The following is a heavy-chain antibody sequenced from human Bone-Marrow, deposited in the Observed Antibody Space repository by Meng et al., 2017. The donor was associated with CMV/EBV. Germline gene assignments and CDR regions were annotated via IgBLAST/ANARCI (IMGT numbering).Heavy chain of an antibody. CDR3: ARVREVRLDHYSNYGLSHWFDP. D-gene: IGHD4-11*01. CDR1: GYY. J-gene: IGHJ5*02. Sequence: GYYWSRIRQPPGKGLEWIGEINHSGSTNYNPSLKSRVTISVDTSKNQFSLKLSSVTAADTAVYYCARVREVRLDHYSNYGLSHWFDPWGQGTLVTVSS. CDR2: INHSGST. V-gene: IGHV4-34*01.